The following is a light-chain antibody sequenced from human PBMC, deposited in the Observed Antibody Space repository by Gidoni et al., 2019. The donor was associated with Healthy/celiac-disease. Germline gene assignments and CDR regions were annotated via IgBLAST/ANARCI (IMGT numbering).Light chain of an antibody. Sequence: GTSSDVGGYNYVSWYQQHPGKAPKLMIYEVSNRPSGVSNRFSGSKSGNTASLTISGLQAEDEADYYCSSYTSSSTLYVFGTGTKVTVL. J-gene: IGLJ1*01. CDR2: EVS. CDR3: SSYTSSSTLYV. V-gene: IGLV2-14*01. CDR1: SSDVGGYNY.